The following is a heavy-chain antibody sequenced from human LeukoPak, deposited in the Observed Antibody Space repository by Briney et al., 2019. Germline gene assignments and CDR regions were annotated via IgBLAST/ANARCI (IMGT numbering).Heavy chain of an antibody. D-gene: IGHD3-10*01. CDR1: GFTFSSYA. V-gene: IGHV3-23*01. J-gene: IGHJ4*02. CDR3: AKGEVWMVRGVGDY. CDR2: ISGSGGST. Sequence: PGGSLRLSCAASGFTFSSYAMSWVRQAPGKGLEWVSAISGSGGSTYYADSVKGRFTISRDNSKNTLYLQMNSLRDEDTAVYYCAKGEVWMVRGVGDYWGQGTLVTVSS.